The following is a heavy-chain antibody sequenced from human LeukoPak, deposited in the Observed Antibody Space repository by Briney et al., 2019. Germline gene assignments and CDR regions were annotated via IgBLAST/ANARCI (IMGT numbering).Heavy chain of an antibody. CDR3: ARALGITIFGVVNLWFDY. CDR2: IYTSGST. CDR1: GGSISSYY. D-gene: IGHD3-3*01. J-gene: IGHJ4*02. Sequence: SETLSLTCTVSGGSISSYYWSWIRQPAGKGLEWIGRIYTSGSTYYNPSLKSRVTISVDTSKNQFSLKLSSVTAADTAVYYCARALGITIFGVVNLWFDYWGQGTLVTVSS. V-gene: IGHV4-4*07.